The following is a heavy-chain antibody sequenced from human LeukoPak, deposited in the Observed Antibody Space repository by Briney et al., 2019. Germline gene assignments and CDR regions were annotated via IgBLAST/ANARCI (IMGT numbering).Heavy chain of an antibody. D-gene: IGHD6-19*01. CDR1: GFTFSSYV. CDR2: ISYDGSNE. Sequence: PGGSLRLSCAASGFTFSSYVMHWVRQAPGKGLEWVAIISYDGSNEYYADSVKGRFTISRDNAKNTLYLQVNSLRAEDTAVYYCARVTAVAGTSVGVDAWGQGILVTVS. J-gene: IGHJ4*02. CDR3: ARVTAVAGTSVGVDA. V-gene: IGHV3-30*04.